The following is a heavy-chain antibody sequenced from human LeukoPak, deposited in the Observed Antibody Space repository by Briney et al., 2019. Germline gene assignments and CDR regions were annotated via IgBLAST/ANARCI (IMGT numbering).Heavy chain of an antibody. CDR3: ARLRASTADI. J-gene: IGHJ3*02. CDR1: GGSISSSSYY. D-gene: IGHD2-21*02. CDR2: IYYSGST. Sequence: PSETLSLTCTVSGGSISSSSYYWGWIRQPPGKGLEWIGSIYYSGSTYYNPSLKSRVTISVDTSKNQFSLKLSSVTAADTAVYYCARLRASTADIWGQGTMVTVSS. V-gene: IGHV4-39*01.